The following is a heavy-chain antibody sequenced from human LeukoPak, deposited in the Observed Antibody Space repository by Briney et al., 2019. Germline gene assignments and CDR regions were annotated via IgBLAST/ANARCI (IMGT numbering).Heavy chain of an antibody. CDR2: IRYDGSNK. J-gene: IGHJ4*02. CDR3: AKDHSGSVFPRDFDY. Sequence: GGSLRLSCAASGFIFSSYGMHWVRQAPGKGLEWVAFIRYDGSNKYYAESVKGRFTISRDNSKNTLYLQMNSLRAGDTAVYYCAKDHSGSVFPRDFDYWGQGTLVTVSS. CDR1: GFIFSSYG. D-gene: IGHD1-26*01. V-gene: IGHV3-30*02.